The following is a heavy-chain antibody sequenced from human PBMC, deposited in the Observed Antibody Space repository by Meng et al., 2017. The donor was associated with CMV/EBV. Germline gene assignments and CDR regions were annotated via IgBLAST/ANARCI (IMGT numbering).Heavy chain of an antibody. CDR3: ARADYDFWSGYPLGFDP. V-gene: IGHV1-2*02. Sequence: YTFTSYYMHWVRQAPGQGLEWMGWINPNSGGTNYAQKFQGRVTMTRDTSISTAYMELSRLRPDDTAVYYCARADYDFWSGYPLGFDPWGQGTLVTVSS. CDR1: YTFTSYY. D-gene: IGHD3-3*01. CDR2: INPNSGGT. J-gene: IGHJ5*02.